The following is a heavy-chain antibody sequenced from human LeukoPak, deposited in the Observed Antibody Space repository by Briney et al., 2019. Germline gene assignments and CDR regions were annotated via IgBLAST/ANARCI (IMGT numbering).Heavy chain of an antibody. CDR1: GFTVSSSNY. J-gene: IGHJ4*02. V-gene: IGHV3-66*01. D-gene: IGHD3-16*01. CDR2: IYTGGTT. CDR3: ARETSRFGI. Sequence: GGSLRLSCAASGFTVSSSNYMNWVRQAPGKGLEWVSGIYTGGTTYYTDSVKGRFTISRDNPNNTLYLQMHSLRAEDTAVYYCARETSRFGIWGQGTLVTVSS.